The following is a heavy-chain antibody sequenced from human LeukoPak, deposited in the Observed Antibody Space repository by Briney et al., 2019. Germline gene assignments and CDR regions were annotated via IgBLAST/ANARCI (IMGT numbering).Heavy chain of an antibody. CDR3: ARLSSGRRANFDY. V-gene: IGHV4-34*01. D-gene: IGHD6-19*01. CDR1: GGSFSGYY. J-gene: IGHJ4*02. CDR2: INHSGST. Sequence: SETPSLTCAVYGGSFSGYYWSWIRQPPGKGLEWIGEINHSGSTNYNPSLKSRVTISVDTSKNQFSLKLSSVTAADTAVYYCARLSSGRRANFDYWGQGTLVTVSS.